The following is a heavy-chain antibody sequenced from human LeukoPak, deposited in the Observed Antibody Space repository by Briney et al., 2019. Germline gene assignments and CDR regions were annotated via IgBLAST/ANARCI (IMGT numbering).Heavy chain of an antibody. CDR1: GYSISSGYY. J-gene: IGHJ4*02. V-gene: IGHV4-61*01. CDR2: IYYSGST. D-gene: IGHD2-2*01. CDR3: ARAQRVPRVDY. Sequence: SETLSLTCAVSGYSISSGYYWGWIRQPPGKGLEWIGYIYYSGSTNYNPSLKSRVTISVDTSKNQFSLKLSSVTAADTAVYYCARAQRVPRVDYWGQGTLVTVSS.